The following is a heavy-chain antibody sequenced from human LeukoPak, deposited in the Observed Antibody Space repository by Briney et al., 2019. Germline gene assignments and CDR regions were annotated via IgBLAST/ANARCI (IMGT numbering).Heavy chain of an antibody. CDR3: AKDQGVDTSPYFDY. V-gene: IGHV3-23*01. D-gene: IGHD5-18*01. CDR2: ISGSGGST. J-gene: IGHJ4*02. Sequence: PRGSLRLSCAASGFTFSSYAMSWVRQAPGKGLEWVSAISGSGGSTYYADSVKGRFTISRDNSKNTLYLQMNSLRAEDTAVYYCAKDQGVDTSPYFDYWGQGTLVTVSS. CDR1: GFTFSSYA.